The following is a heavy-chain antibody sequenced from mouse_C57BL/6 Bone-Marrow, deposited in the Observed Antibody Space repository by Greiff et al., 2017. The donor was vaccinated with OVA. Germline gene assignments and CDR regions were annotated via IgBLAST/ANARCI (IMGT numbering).Heavy chain of an antibody. CDR3: ARPTAQATYYYAMDY. CDR2: INPGSGGT. J-gene: IGHJ4*01. V-gene: IGHV1-54*01. CDR1: GYAFTNYL. D-gene: IGHD3-2*02. Sequence: QVHVKQSGAELVRPGTSVKVSCKASGYAFTNYLIEWVKQRPGQGLEWIGVINPGSGGTNYNEKFKGKATLTADKSSSTAYMQLSSLTSEDSAVYFCARPTAQATYYYAMDYWGQGTSVTVSS.